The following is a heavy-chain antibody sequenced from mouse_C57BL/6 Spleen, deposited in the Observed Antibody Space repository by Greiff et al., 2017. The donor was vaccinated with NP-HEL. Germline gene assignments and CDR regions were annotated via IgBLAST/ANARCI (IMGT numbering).Heavy chain of an antibody. CDR1: GYTFTSYW. CDR3: ARREQLRRYFDY. J-gene: IGHJ2*01. V-gene: IGHV1-69*01. CDR2: IDPSDSYT. D-gene: IGHD3-2*02. Sequence: QVQLQQPGAELVMPGASVKLSCKASGYTFTSYWMHWVKQRPGQGLEWIGEIDPSDSYTNYNQKFKGKSTLTVDKSSSTAYMQLSSLTSEDSAVYYCARREQLRRYFDYWGQGTTLTVSS.